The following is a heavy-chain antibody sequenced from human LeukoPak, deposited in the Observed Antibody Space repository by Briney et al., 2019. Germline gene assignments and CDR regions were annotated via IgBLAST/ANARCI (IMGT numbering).Heavy chain of an antibody. D-gene: IGHD6-6*01. CDR2: IIPIFGTA. CDR3: ARYSSSSEESYMDV. Sequence: SVKVSCKASGYTFTSYDINWVRQATGQGLEWMGGIIPIFGTANYAQKFQGRVTITTDESTSTAYMELSSLRSEDTAVYYCARYSSSSEESYMDVWGKGTTVTVSS. J-gene: IGHJ6*03. CDR1: GYTFTSYD. V-gene: IGHV1-69*05.